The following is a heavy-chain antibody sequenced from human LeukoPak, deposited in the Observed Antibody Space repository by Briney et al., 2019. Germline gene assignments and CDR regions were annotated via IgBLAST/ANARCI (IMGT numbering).Heavy chain of an antibody. Sequence: ASVKVSCKASGYTLTGYYMHWVRQAPGQGFEWMGRINPNSGGTNYAQKFQGRVTMTRDTSISTAYMELSRLRSDDTAVYYCAATYYDFWSGYTQKNWFDPWGQGTLVTVSS. J-gene: IGHJ5*02. V-gene: IGHV1-2*06. CDR1: GYTLTGYY. CDR2: INPNSGGT. D-gene: IGHD3-3*01. CDR3: AATYYDFWSGYTQKNWFDP.